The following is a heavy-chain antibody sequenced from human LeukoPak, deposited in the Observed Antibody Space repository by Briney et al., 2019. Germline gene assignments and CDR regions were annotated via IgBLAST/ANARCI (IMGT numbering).Heavy chain of an antibody. D-gene: IGHD6-6*01. CDR1: GFIVSNNY. CDR2: LYNAGST. J-gene: IGHJ4*02. CDR3: AKDRNSVGSSYNY. V-gene: IGHV3-53*01. Sequence: GGSLRLSCVASGFIVSNNYMSWVRQAPGKGLEWVSVLYNAGSTYYADSVKGRFTISRDNSKNTLYLQMYSLRAEDTAVYYCAKDRNSVGSSYNYWGQGTLVTVSS.